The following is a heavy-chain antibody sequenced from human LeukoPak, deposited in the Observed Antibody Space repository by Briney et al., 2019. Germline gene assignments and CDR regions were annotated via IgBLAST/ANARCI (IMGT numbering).Heavy chain of an antibody. CDR3: ARDRLGDFWSGYYSAMIVADY. D-gene: IGHD3-3*01. CDR2: ISAYNGNT. CDR1: GYTFTSYG. V-gene: IGHV1-18*01. J-gene: IGHJ4*02. Sequence: ASVKVSCKASGYTFTSYGISWVRQAPGQGLEWMGWISAYNGNTNYAQKLQGRVTMTTDTSTSTAYMELRSLRSDDTAVYYCARDRLGDFWSGYYSAMIVADYWVQGTLVTVSS.